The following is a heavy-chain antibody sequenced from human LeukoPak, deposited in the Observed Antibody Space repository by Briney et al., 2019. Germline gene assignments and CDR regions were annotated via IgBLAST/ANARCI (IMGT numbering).Heavy chain of an antibody. J-gene: IGHJ3*02. D-gene: IGHD6-6*01. CDR1: GGSISSGDYY. CDR2: IYYSGST. CDR3: ARLKTGAGEYSSSSHAFDI. Sequence: PSQTLSLTCTVSGGSISSGDYYWSWIRQPPGKGLEWIGYIYYSGSTNYNPSLKSRVTISVDTSKNQFSLKLSSVTAADTAVYYCARLKTGAGEYSSSSHAFDIWGQGTMVTVSS. V-gene: IGHV4-61*08.